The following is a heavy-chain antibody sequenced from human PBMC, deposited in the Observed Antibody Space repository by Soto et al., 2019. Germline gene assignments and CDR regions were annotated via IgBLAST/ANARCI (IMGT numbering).Heavy chain of an antibody. J-gene: IGHJ4*02. V-gene: IGHV3-23*01. CDR3: AKATTNGGWFNPFDS. Sequence: HPGGSLRLSCAASGFSFVNYAMNWVRQAPGKGLEWVSGLSGGGTSTYYADSVKGRFTISRDNSRDTLFLRMNSLTADDTAVYYCAKATTNGGWFNPFDSWGQGALVTVSS. CDR1: GFSFVNYA. D-gene: IGHD6-19*01. CDR2: LSGGGTST.